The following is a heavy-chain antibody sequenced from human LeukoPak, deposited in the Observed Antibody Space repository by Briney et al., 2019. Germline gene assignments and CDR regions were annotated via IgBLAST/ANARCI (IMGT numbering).Heavy chain of an antibody. V-gene: IGHV3-48*02. J-gene: IGHJ4*02. CDR1: GLNFNGYS. CDR2: IRSSSSII. Sequence: GGSLRLSCAASGLNFNGYSMNWVRRAPGKGLEWVSYIRSSSSIIYYADSVKGRFTISRDNAKNSLYLQMDSLRDEDTAVYYCTRGRGADGCNFFGYWGQGTLVTVSS. CDR3: TRGRGADGCNFFGY. D-gene: IGHD5-24*01.